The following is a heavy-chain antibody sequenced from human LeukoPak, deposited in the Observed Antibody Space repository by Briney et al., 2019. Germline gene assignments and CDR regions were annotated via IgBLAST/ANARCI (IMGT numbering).Heavy chain of an antibody. V-gene: IGHV3-9*01. J-gene: IGHJ4*02. D-gene: IGHD5-12*01. CDR3: AKGSGYEIRNYFDY. CDR2: ISWNSGSI. Sequence: PGGSLRLSCAASGFTFDDYAMHWVRQAPGKGLEWVSGISWNSGSIGYADSVKGRFTISRDNAKNSLYLQMNSLRAEDTALYYCAKGSGYEIRNYFDYWGQGTLVTVSS. CDR1: GFTFDDYA.